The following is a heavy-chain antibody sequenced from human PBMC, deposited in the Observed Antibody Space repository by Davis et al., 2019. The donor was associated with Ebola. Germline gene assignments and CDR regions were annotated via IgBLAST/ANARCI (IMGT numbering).Heavy chain of an antibody. V-gene: IGHV3-30*18. J-gene: IGHJ4*02. D-gene: IGHD5-24*01. CDR1: GFTFSSYG. Sequence: GESLKISCAASGFTFSSYGMHWVRQAPGKGLEWVAVISYDGSNKYYTDSVKGRFTISRDNSKNTLSLQMNSLRAEDTAVYYCAKDLGVEMDTFDYWGQGTLVTVSS. CDR3: AKDLGVEMDTFDY. CDR2: ISYDGSNK.